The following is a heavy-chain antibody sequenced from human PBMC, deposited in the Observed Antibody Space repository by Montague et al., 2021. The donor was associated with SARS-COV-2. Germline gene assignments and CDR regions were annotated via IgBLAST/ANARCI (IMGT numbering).Heavy chain of an antibody. CDR3: ARSLNQQLLRFPPGAFFGY. J-gene: IGHJ4*02. Sequence: SETLSLTCAVYGGSFSGYYWSWIRQPPGKGLEWIGEIYHSGSTNYNPSLKSRVTISVDTSKNQFSLKLSSVTAADTAVYYCARSLNQQLLRFPPGAFFGYWGQGTLVTVSS. V-gene: IGHV4-34*01. CDR2: IYHSGST. CDR1: GGSFSGYY. D-gene: IGHD6-19*01.